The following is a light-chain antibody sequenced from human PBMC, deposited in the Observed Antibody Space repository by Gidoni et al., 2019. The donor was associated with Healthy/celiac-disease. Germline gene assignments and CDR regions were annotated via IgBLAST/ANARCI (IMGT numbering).Light chain of an antibody. Sequence: DIVMTQSPDSLAVSLGERATINCKSSQSVLYSSNNKNYLAWYQQKPGQPPKLLIHWASTRESGVPDRFSGSGSGTDFTLTISSLQAEDVAVYYCQQYYSTLRGFGGGTKVEIK. CDR2: WAS. V-gene: IGKV4-1*01. J-gene: IGKJ4*01. CDR3: QQYYSTLRG. CDR1: QSVLYSSNNKNY.